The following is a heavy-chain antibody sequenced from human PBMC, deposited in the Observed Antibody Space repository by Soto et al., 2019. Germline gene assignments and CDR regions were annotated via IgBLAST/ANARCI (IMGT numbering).Heavy chain of an antibody. D-gene: IGHD3-10*01. CDR1: GGSVSSGTYY. J-gene: IGHJ1*01. CDR3: ARSQSMGIEYFQY. CDR2: IYYSGST. V-gene: IGHV4-61*01. Sequence: SETLYLTCTVSGGSVSSGTYYWSWIRQPPGKGLEWIGYIYYSGSTNYNPSLKSRVSISVDMSKNQFSLKLSSVTAADTAVYYCARSQSMGIEYFQYWGQGTLVTVSS.